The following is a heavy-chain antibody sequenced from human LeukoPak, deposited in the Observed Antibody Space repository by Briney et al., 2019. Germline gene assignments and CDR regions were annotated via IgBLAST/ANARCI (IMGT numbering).Heavy chain of an antibody. V-gene: IGHV1-18*01. CDR3: ARGRPTRGKWELLW. D-gene: IGHD1-26*01. CDR2: ISAYNGNT. Sequence: ASVKVSCKASGYTFTSYGISWVRQAPGQGLEWMGWISAYNGNTNYAQKLQGRVTMTTDTSTSTAYMELSSLRSEDTAVYYCARGRPTRGKWELLWWGQGTLVTVSS. J-gene: IGHJ4*02. CDR1: GYTFTSYG.